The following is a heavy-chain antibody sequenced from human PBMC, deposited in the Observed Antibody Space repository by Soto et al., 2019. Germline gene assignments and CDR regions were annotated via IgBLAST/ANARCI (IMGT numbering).Heavy chain of an antibody. V-gene: IGHV1-18*01. CDR1: GYTFISYG. J-gene: IGHJ4*02. CDR3: ARVGDIVVVPASSLATPHPDY. D-gene: IGHD2-2*01. Sequence: ASVKVSCKASGYTFISYGISWVRQAPVQGLEWMGWISAYNGNTNYAQKFQGRVTMSTDTSTSTAYMELRSLRSDDTAVYYCARVGDIVVVPASSLATPHPDYWGQGTLVTVSS. CDR2: ISAYNGNT.